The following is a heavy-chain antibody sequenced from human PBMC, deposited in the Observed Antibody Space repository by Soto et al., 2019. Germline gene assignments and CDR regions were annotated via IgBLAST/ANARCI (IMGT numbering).Heavy chain of an antibody. V-gene: IGHV3-23*01. CDR1: GFTFGDYA. J-gene: IGHJ4*02. D-gene: IGHD3-3*01. CDR3: AKEGYDFWSGYYVYFDY. Sequence: GGSLRLSCTASGFTFGDYAMSWFRQAPGKGLEWVGFIRSKAYGGSTYYADSVKGRFTISRDNSKNTLYLQMNSLRAEDTAVYYCAKEGYDFWSGYYVYFDYWGQGTLVTVSS. CDR2: IRSKAYGGST.